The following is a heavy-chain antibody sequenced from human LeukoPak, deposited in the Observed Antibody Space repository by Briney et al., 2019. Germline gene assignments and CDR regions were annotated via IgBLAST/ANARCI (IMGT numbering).Heavy chain of an antibody. CDR2: IYWNDDK. D-gene: IGHD3-3*01. CDR3: AHTPPDAFGVVINGAVHFRH. Sequence: SGPTLVNPTQTLTLTCTFSGFSLSTSGVGLGWIRQPPGKALGWLALIYWNDDKRYSPSLKSRLTITKDTSKNQVVLTMTKMDPVDTAKYFCAHTPPDAFGVVINGAVHFRHWGQGTLVTVSS. V-gene: IGHV2-5*01. J-gene: IGHJ1*01. CDR1: GFSLSTSGVG.